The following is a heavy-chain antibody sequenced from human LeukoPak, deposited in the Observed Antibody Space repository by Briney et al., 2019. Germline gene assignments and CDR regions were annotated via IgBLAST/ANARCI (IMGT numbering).Heavy chain of an antibody. J-gene: IGHJ4*02. CDR1: GCTFDDYT. CDR3: ARFDYADYLAFDY. Sequence: PRGSLRLSCAASGCTFDDYTMHWFRQAPAKGLLWVSLISWDGGRAYSAASVKGRVTISRDKAKNSLYLQMNSLRAEDTAVYYCARFDYADYLAFDYWGQGTLVTVSS. CDR2: ISWDGGRA. V-gene: IGHV3-43*01. D-gene: IGHD4-17*01.